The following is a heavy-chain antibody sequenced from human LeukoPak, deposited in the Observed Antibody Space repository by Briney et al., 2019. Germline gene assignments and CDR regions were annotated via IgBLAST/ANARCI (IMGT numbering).Heavy chain of an antibody. Sequence: SETLSLTCTLSGGSISSYYWTWIRQPAGRGLEWIERIYITGSTNYNPSLNSRVTMAVDPSKNQFSLKLSSVTAAVTAVYYCARQIALAGKAGFDYWGQGTLVTVSS. CDR1: GGSISSYY. J-gene: IGHJ4*02. CDR3: ARQIALAGKAGFDY. V-gene: IGHV4-4*07. CDR2: IYITGST. D-gene: IGHD6-19*01.